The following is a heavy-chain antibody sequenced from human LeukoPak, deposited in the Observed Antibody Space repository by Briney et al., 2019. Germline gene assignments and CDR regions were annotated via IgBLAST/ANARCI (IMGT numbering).Heavy chain of an antibody. J-gene: IGHJ4*02. CDR3: ARDFSSGDY. CDR2: ISYDGSNK. Sequence: GGALRLSCAASGFTFSGYAMHWVRQAPGKGLEWVAVISYDGSNKYSADSVKGRFTISRDNSKNTLYLQMNSLRAEDTAVYYCARDFSSGDYWGQGTLVSVSS. V-gene: IGHV3-30*04. D-gene: IGHD6-19*01. CDR1: GFTFSGYA.